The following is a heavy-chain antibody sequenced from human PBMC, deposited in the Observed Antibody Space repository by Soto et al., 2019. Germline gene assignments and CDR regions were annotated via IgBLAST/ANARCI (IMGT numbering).Heavy chain of an antibody. V-gene: IGHV3-21*01. CDR1: GFTFSSYI. Sequence: AGGSLRLSCAASGFTFSSYIMNWVRQSPGKGLEWVSSISSSSSYIYYADSVKGRFTISRDNAKNSLYLQMNSLRAEDTAVYYCARDRRVTAVAGLDYWGQGTLVTVSS. CDR3: ARDRRVTAVAGLDY. CDR2: ISSSSSYI. J-gene: IGHJ4*02. D-gene: IGHD6-19*01.